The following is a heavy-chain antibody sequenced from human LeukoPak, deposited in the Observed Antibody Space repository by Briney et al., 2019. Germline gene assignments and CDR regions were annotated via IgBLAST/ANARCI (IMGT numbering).Heavy chain of an antibody. V-gene: IGHV3-48*03. Sequence: GGSLRLSCAASGFTFSSYEMNWVRQAPGKGLEWVSYISSSGSTIYYADSVKGRFTISRDNAKNSLYLQMNSLRAEDTAVYYCARGSLTTVTTDYFDCWGQGTLVTVSS. CDR1: GFTFSSYE. CDR2: ISSSGSTI. J-gene: IGHJ4*02. CDR3: ARGSLTTVTTDYFDC. D-gene: IGHD4-17*01.